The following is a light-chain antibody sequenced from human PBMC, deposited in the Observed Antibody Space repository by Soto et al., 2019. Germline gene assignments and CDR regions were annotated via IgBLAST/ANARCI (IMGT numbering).Light chain of an antibody. CDR3: CSYAGSSLYV. V-gene: IGLV2-23*02. Sequence: QSALTQPASVSGSPGQSITISCTGTSSDVGSYNLVSWYQQHPGKAPKLMIYEVSKRPSGVSNRFSGSKSGNTASLTIFGLQAEDEADYYCCSYAGSSLYVFGTGTKVTVL. CDR1: SSDVGSYNL. J-gene: IGLJ1*01. CDR2: EVS.